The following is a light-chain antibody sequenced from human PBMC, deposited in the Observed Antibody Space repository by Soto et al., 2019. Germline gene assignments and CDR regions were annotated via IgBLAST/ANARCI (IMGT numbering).Light chain of an antibody. CDR1: QDINDR. V-gene: IGKV1-5*03. Sequence: DIQMPQSPSTLAASLGDTVTITCRASQDINDRWAWFQQKPGKAPKLLIYKVSNLESGVPSRFSGSGSGTEFTLAISSLQPDEFATYYCQQYNGYSWAFGQGNKVELK. CDR3: QQYNGYSWA. J-gene: IGKJ1*01. CDR2: KVS.